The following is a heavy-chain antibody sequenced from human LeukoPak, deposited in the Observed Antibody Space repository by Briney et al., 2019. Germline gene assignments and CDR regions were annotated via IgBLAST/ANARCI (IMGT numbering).Heavy chain of an antibody. CDR2: ISSSSSYI. D-gene: IGHD6-13*01. CDR1: GFTFSSYS. V-gene: IGHV3-21*01. J-gene: IGHJ6*02. CDR3: ARDWWQQLVDPPPTHYRQESYYYYYYGMDV. Sequence: PGGSLRLSCAASGFTFSSYSMNWVRQAPGKGLEWVSSISSSSSYIYYADSVKGRFTISRDNAKNSLYLQMNSLRAEDTAVYYCARDWWQQLVDPPPTHYRQESYYYYYYGMDVWGQGTTVTVSS.